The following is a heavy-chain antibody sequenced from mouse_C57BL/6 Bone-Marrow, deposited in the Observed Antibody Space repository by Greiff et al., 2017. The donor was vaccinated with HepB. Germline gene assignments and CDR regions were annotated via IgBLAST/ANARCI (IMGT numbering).Heavy chain of an antibody. CDR2: ILPGSGST. CDR3: ARSLGLRRRGWFAY. Sequence: QVQLQQPGAELVKPGASVKLSCKASGYTFTGYWIEWVKQRPGHGLEWIGEILPGSGSTNYNEKFKGKATFTADTSSNTAYMQLSSLTTEDSAIYYCARSLGLRRRGWFAYWGQGTLVTVSA. J-gene: IGHJ3*01. V-gene: IGHV1-9*01. D-gene: IGHD2-4*01. CDR1: GYTFTGYW.